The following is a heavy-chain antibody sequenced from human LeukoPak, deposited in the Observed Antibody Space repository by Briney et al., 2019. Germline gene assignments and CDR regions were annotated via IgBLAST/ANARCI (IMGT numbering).Heavy chain of an antibody. V-gene: IGHV1-69*06. D-gene: IGHD2-15*01. CDR1: GGTFSSYA. CDR3: ARVGIGYCSGGSCYYFDY. CDR2: IIPIFGTA. J-gene: IGHJ4*02. Sequence: SVKVSCKASGGTFSSYAISWVRQAPGQGLEWMGGIIPIFGTANYAQKFQGRVTITADKSTSTAYMELSSLRSEDTAVYYCARVGIGYCSGGSCYYFDYWGQGTLVTVPS.